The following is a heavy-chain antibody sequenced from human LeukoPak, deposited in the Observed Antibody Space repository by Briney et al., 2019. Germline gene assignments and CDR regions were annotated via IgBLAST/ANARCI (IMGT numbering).Heavy chain of an antibody. V-gene: IGHV1-18*01. Sequence: ASVKVSCKASGYTFTSYGISWVRQAPGQGLEWMGWTSGYNGNTNYAQKLQGRVTMTTDTSTSTAYMELRSLRSDDTAVYYCARDNYYRSGSFIRWFDPWGQGTLVTVSS. CDR3: ARDNYYRSGSFIRWFDP. CDR2: TSGYNGNT. CDR1: GYTFTSYG. D-gene: IGHD3-10*01. J-gene: IGHJ5*02.